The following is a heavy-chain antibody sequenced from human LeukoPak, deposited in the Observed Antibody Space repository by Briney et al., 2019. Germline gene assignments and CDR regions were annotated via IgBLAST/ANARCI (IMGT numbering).Heavy chain of an antibody. CDR2: ISSDESST. J-gene: IGHJ5*02. CDR1: GFTFSHHW. D-gene: IGHD1-14*01. CDR3: TRNPDGRNWFDP. V-gene: IGHV3-74*01. Sequence: PGGSLRLSCAASGFTFSHHWMHWVRQAPGKGLVWVSHISSDESSTTYADSVKGRFTIPRDNRKNTLYLQMNSLRVEDTAMYYCTRNPDGRNWFDPWGQGTLVTVSS.